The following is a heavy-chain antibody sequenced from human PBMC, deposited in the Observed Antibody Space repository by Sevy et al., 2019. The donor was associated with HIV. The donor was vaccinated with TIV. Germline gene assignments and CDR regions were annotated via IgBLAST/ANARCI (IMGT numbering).Heavy chain of an antibody. J-gene: IGHJ4*02. V-gene: IGHV3-30*02. Sequence: GGSLRLSCAASGFTFRNYGMHWVRQAPGKGLEWVAFVRFDRSDKYYMDSVRGRFTISRDDSKNTLYLQMNSLKTEDTAVYYCAKGSETPDYWGQGTLVTVSS. CDR3: AKGSETPDY. CDR2: VRFDRSDK. CDR1: GFTFRNYG.